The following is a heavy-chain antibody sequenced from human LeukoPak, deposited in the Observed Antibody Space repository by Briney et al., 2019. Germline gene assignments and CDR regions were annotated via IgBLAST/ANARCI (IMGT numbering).Heavy chain of an antibody. V-gene: IGHV1-2*02. J-gene: IGHJ4*02. D-gene: IGHD3-22*01. CDR2: INCNSGDT. CDR1: GYTFTGYY. Sequence: ASVKVSCKASGYTFTGYYIHWVRQAPGQGLEWMGWINCNSGDTHYAQRFQGRVTMTRDTSISTAYMELSRLTSDDTAVYYCARLVNDTTGGYSYDYWGQGTLVTVSS. CDR3: ARLVNDTTGGYSYDY.